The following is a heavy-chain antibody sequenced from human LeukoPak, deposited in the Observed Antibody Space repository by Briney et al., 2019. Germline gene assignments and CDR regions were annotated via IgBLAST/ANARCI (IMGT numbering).Heavy chain of an antibody. D-gene: IGHD2-2*01. CDR3: ARSGGVVVPAANNWFDP. Sequence: SVKVSCKASGGTFSSYAISWVRQAPGQGLEWMGGNIPIFGTANYAQKFQGRVTITTDESTSTAYMELSSLRSEDTAVYYCARSGGVVVPAANNWFDPWGQGTLVTVSS. CDR1: GGTFSSYA. V-gene: IGHV1-69*05. CDR2: NIPIFGTA. J-gene: IGHJ5*02.